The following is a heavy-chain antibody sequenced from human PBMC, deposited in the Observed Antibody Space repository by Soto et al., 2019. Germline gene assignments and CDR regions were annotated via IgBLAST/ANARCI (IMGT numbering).Heavy chain of an antibody. J-gene: IGHJ4*02. D-gene: IGHD3-22*01. CDR3: ARVNEGVYYDSRGYFDY. V-gene: IGHV1-18*01. Sequence: ASVKVSCKASGYKFSRYGITWVRQAPGQGLEWLGWISTFNGKTIYAQNLQDRVTMTIDASTSAAYLELRSLRSDDTALYYCARVNEGVYYDSRGYFDYWGQGTLVTVSS. CDR2: ISTFNGKT. CDR1: GYKFSRYG.